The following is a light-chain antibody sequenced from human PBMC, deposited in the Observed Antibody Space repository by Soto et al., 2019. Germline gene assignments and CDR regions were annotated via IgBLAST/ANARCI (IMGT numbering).Light chain of an antibody. V-gene: IGKV1-5*01. CDR2: DAS. CDR3: QQYENFSAT. J-gene: IGKJ1*01. CDR1: QSISSY. Sequence: DIQLTQSPSSLSASLGGRFTITCLASQSISSYLNWYQQKPGEAPKLLIYDASALPRGVPSRFSGSGSGTKFTLTIASLQPDDFATYHCQQYENFSATFGQGTKVDIK.